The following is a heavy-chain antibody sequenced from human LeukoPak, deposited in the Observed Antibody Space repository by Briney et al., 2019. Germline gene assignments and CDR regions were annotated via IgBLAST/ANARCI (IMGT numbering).Heavy chain of an antibody. J-gene: IGHJ4*02. V-gene: IGHV4-59*08. CDR1: GGSLGSDY. CDR3: AKYGNSGWVIGN. D-gene: IGHD6-19*01. Sequence: PSETLSLTCTVSGGSLGSDYWTWIRQPPGKGLEYIGYIYYTGGTNYNPSLKSRVTISVDTSKNQFSLKLSSVTAADTAVYFCAKYGNSGWVIGNWGQGTLVTVSS. CDR2: IYYTGGT.